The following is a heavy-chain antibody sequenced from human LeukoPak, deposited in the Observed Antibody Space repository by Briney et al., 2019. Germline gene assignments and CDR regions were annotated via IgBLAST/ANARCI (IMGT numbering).Heavy chain of an antibody. CDR3: ARDHEAAAGTKYYYYMDV. D-gene: IGHD6-13*01. V-gene: IGHV1-2*02. Sequence: ASVKVSCKASGYTFTGYYIHWVRQAPGQGLEWMGWISPNSGDTNYAQKFQGRVTMTRDTSISTAYMELSRLRSDDTAVYYCARDHEAAAGTKYYYYMDVWGKGTTVTISS. J-gene: IGHJ6*03. CDR1: GYTFTGYY. CDR2: ISPNSGDT.